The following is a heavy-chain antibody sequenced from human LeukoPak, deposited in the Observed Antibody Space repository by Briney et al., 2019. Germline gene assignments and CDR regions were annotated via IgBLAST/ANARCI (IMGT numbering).Heavy chain of an antibody. J-gene: IGHJ4*02. D-gene: IGHD4-17*01. CDR3: ARVYGDYGWVFDY. Sequence: PSETLSLTCTVSGGSVSSGSYYWSWIRQPPGKGLEWIGYIYYSGSTNYNASLKSRVTISVDTSKNQFSLKLSSVTAADTAVYYCARVYGDYGWVFDYWGQGTLVTVSS. CDR1: GGSVSSGSYY. V-gene: IGHV4-61*01. CDR2: IYYSGST.